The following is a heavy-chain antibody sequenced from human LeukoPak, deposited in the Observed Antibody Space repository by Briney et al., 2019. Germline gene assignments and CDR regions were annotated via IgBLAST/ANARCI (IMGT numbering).Heavy chain of an antibody. D-gene: IGHD6-13*01. CDR3: ARDGYSSSWYWYFDL. CDR1: GFTFSSYE. CDR2: INSDGGST. V-gene: IGHV3-74*01. J-gene: IGHJ2*01. Sequence: GGSLRLSCAASGFTFSSYEMNWVRQAPGKGLVWVSRINSDGGSTNYADSVKGRFTISRDNAKNTLYLQMNSLRAEDTAVYYCARDGYSSSWYWYFDLWGRGTLVTVSS.